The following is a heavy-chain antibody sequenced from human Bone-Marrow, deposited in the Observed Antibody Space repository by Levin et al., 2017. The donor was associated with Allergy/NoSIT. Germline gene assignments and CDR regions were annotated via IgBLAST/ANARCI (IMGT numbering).Heavy chain of an antibody. CDR1: GYTFTSYD. Sequence: GGSLRLSCKASGYTFTSYDINWVRQATGQGLEWMGWMNPNSGNTGYAQKFQGRVTMTRNTSISTAYMELSSLRSEDTAVYYCARWSVSGRDGLCYWGQGTLVTVSS. CDR2: MNPNSGNT. J-gene: IGHJ4*02. V-gene: IGHV1-8*01. CDR3: ARWSVSGRDGLCY. D-gene: IGHD5-24*01.